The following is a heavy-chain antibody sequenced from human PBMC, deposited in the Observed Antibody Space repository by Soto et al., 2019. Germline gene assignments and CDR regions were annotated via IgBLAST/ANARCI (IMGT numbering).Heavy chain of an antibody. Sequence: SETLSLTCTVSGGSISSYYWSWIRQHPGKGLEWIGYIYYSGSTYYNPSLKSRVTISLDTSKNQFSLKLSSVTAADTAVYYCARGLNYRGDDYWGQGTLVTVSS. CDR3: ARGLNYRGDDY. D-gene: IGHD2-21*01. CDR1: GGSISSYY. CDR2: IYYSGST. J-gene: IGHJ4*02. V-gene: IGHV4-31*03.